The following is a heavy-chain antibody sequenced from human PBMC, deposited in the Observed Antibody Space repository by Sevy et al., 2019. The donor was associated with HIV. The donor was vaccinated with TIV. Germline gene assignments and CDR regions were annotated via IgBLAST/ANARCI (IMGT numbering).Heavy chain of an antibody. CDR2: ISYDGSNK. D-gene: IGHD3-9*01. CDR3: AREPYYDILTGDGPSGSFDY. CDR1: GFTFSSYA. J-gene: IGHJ4*02. Sequence: GGSLRLSCAASGFTFSSYAMHWVRQAPGKGLEWVAVISYDGSNKYYADSVKGRFTISRDNSKNTLYLQMNSLRAEDTAVYDCAREPYYDILTGDGPSGSFDYWGQGTLVTVSS. V-gene: IGHV3-30-3*01.